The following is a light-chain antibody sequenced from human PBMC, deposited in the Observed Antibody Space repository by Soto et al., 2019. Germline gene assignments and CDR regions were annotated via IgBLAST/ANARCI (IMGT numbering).Light chain of an antibody. Sequence: QSALTQPRSVSGSPGQSVTISCTGTSSDVGGYNYVSWYQQHPGKAPKLMIYDVSKRPSGVPDRFSGSKSGNTASLTISGLQAEEEADYYCCSYAGSDTYVVFGGGTKVTVL. CDR2: DVS. CDR3: CSYAGSDTYVV. J-gene: IGLJ2*01. V-gene: IGLV2-11*01. CDR1: SSDVGGYNY.